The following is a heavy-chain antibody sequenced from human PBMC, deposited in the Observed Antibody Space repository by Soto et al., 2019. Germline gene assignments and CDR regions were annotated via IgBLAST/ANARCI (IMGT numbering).Heavy chain of an antibody. CDR3: ARPRVTREPNDAFDI. V-gene: IGHV5-51*01. CDR2: IYPGDSDT. D-gene: IGHD4-4*01. CDR1: GYSFTSYW. Sequence: PGESLKISCKGSGYSFTSYWIGWVRQMPGKGLEWMGIIYPGDSDTRYSPSFQGQVTISADKSISTAYLQWSSLKASDTAMYYCARPRVTREPNDAFDIWGQGTMVTVSS. J-gene: IGHJ3*02.